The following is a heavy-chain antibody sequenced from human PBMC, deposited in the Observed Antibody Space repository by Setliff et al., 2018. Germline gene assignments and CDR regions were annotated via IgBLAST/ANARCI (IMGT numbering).Heavy chain of an antibody. D-gene: IGHD1-1*01. CDR2: IYSSGTT. CDR3: ARTGTYRYFDY. J-gene: IGHJ4*02. V-gene: IGHV4-31*02. Sequence: SETLSLTCTVSGGSISSGAYYWSWIRQHPEKGLELIAYIYSSGTTYYNPSLKSRVIIFLDTSKSQISLKLSSVTAADTAVYYCARTGTYRYFDYWGQGALVTVSS. CDR1: GGSISSGAYY.